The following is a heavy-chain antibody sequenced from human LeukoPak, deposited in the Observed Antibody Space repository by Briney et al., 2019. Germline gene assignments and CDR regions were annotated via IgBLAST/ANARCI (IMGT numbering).Heavy chain of an antibody. CDR1: GGSFGGYY. D-gene: IGHD6-13*01. V-gene: IGHV4-31*11. Sequence: SETLSLTCAVYGGSFGGYYWSWIRQHPGKGLEWIGFIYYSGSTYYNPSLKSRVTISIDTSKNQFSLKLSSVTAADTAVYYCARATGGAAAADFDPWGQGTLVTVSS. CDR2: IYYSGST. CDR3: ARATGGAAAADFDP. J-gene: IGHJ5*02.